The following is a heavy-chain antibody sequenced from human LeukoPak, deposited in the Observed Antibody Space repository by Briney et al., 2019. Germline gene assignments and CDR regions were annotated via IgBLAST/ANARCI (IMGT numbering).Heavy chain of an antibody. CDR2: ISGSGGST. CDR3: AKDTVRFWSGYSDFDY. V-gene: IGHV3-23*01. CDR1: GFTFSSYA. J-gene: IGHJ4*02. Sequence: PGGSLRLSCAASGFTFSSYAMSWVRQAPGKGLEWVSAISGSGGSTYYADSVKGRFTISRDNSKNTLYLQMNSLRAEDTAVYYCAKDTVRFWSGYSDFDYWGQGTLVTVSS. D-gene: IGHD3-3*01.